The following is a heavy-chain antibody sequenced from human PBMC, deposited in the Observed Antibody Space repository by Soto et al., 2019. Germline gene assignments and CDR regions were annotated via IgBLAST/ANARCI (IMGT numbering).Heavy chain of an antibody. J-gene: IGHJ3*02. V-gene: IGHV1-69*01. CDR1: GGTFSSYA. D-gene: IGHD4-17*01. Sequence: QVQLVQSGAEVKKPGSSVKVSCKASGGTFSSYAISWVRQAPGQGLVWMGGIIPIFGTANYAQKYQGRVTITADESTSTAYMELSSLRSEDTAVYYYARGYGDYRRLDAFDIWGKGTMVTVSS. CDR2: IIPIFGTA. CDR3: ARGYGDYRRLDAFDI.